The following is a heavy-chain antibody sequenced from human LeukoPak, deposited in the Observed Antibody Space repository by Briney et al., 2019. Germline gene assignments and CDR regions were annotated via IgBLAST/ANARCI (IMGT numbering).Heavy chain of an antibody. J-gene: IGHJ5*02. CDR3: ARGLNTGITMVQGVMAP. Sequence: ASVKVSCKASGYTFTSYDINWVRQATGQGLEWMGWMNPNSGNTGYAQKFRGRVTMTRNTSISTAYMELSSLRSEDTAVYYCARGLNTGITMVQGVMAPWGQGTLVTVSS. CDR1: GYTFTSYD. D-gene: IGHD3-10*01. CDR2: MNPNSGNT. V-gene: IGHV1-8*01.